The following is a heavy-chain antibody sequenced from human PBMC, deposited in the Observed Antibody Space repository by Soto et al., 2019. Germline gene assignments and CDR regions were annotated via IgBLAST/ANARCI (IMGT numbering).Heavy chain of an antibody. J-gene: IGHJ6*02. CDR1: GFTFSSYG. CDR3: ARDESRYGDFPPRDYYYYGMDV. V-gene: IGHV3-33*01. D-gene: IGHD4-17*01. Sequence: ESGGGVVQPGRSLRLSCAASGFTFSSYGMHWVRQAPGKGLEWVAVIWYDGSNKYYADSVKGRFTISRDNSKNTLYLQMNSLRAEDTAVYYCARDESRYGDFPPRDYYYYGMDVWGQGTTVTVSS. CDR2: IWYDGSNK.